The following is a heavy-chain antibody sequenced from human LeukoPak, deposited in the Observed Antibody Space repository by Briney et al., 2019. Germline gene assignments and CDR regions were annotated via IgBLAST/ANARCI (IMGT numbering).Heavy chain of an antibody. CDR2: ISYDGSNK. D-gene: IGHD2-2*01. V-gene: IGHV3-30-3*01. CDR1: GFTFSSYA. J-gene: IGHJ4*02. Sequence: GRSLRLSCAASGFTFSSYAMHWVRQAPGKGLEWVAVISYDGSNKYYADSVKGRFTISRDNSKNTLYLQMNRLTVEDTAVYYCGRGMRDHYALDYWGQGFLVTVSS. CDR3: GRGMRDHYALDY.